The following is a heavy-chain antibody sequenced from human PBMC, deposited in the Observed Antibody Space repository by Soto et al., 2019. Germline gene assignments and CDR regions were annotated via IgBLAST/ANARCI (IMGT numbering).Heavy chain of an antibody. V-gene: IGHV1-18*01. D-gene: IGHD6-19*01. Sequence: ASVKVSCKASGYTFSTYGISWVRQAPGQGLDWMGWISSYNGDTNYAQKFQGRVTMTTDTSTSTAYMELRSLTSDDTAVYYCARESGSGWHALDYWGQGTLVTVSS. CDR2: ISSYNGDT. J-gene: IGHJ4*02. CDR1: GYTFSTYG. CDR3: ARESGSGWHALDY.